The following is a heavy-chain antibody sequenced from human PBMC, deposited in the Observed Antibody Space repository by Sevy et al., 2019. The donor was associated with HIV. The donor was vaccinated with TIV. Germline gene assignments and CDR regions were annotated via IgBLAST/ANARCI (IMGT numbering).Heavy chain of an antibody. CDR3: VKDSIFYDSSSGYRPFYYYGMDV. CDR2: ISSSGSGT. CDR1: GFTFSGSA. J-gene: IGHJ6*02. D-gene: IGHD3-3*01. V-gene: IGHV3-64D*09. Sequence: GGSLRLSCSASGFTFSGSALHWVRQAPGKGLEYVSVISSSGSGTYYAESVKGRFTISRDNSKNTLYLQMRSLRTEDTAVYYCVKDSIFYDSSSGYRPFYYYGMDVWDQGTSVTVSS.